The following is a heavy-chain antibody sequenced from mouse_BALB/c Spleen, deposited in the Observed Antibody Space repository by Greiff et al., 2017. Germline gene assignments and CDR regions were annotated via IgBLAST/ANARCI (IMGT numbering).Heavy chain of an antibody. J-gene: IGHJ1*01. CDR2: IRKKASGDTT. CDR3: ASGGSCWYLDD. V-gene: IGHV7-3*02. CDR1: GFSFTSYY. D-gene: IGHD1-1*02. Sequence: EVQLVESGAGLVQPGGSLRLSCATSGFSFTSYYMRWVRQPPGKALEWLGFIRKKASGDTTEYSASVKGRLTISKDNSQSILYLQMNTLRAEDTATYYCASGGSCWYLDDWGEGTTVTVSA.